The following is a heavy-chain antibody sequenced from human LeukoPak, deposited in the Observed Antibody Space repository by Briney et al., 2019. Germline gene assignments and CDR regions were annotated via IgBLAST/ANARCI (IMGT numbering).Heavy chain of an antibody. J-gene: IGHJ4*02. CDR2: IYHSGST. CDR3: ARGGGYCSGTSCYDDS. CDR1: GYSISSGYY. D-gene: IGHD2-2*03. Sequence: SETLSLTCAVSGYSISSGYYWGWIRQPPGKGLEWIGSIYHSGSTYYNPSLKSRVTISVDTSKNQFSLKLTSVTAADTAVYYCARGGGYCSGTSCYDDSWGQGTLVTVSS. V-gene: IGHV4-38-2*01.